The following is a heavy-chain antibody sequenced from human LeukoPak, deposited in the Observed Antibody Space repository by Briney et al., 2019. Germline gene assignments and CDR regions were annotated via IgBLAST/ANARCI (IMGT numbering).Heavy chain of an antibody. D-gene: IGHD2-8*01. Sequence: GGSLRLSCAASGFTFSSYSMNRVRQAPGKGLEWVSSISSSSSYIYYADSVKGRFTISRDNAKNSLYLQMNSLRAEDTAVYYCAKDRPGVSDYWGQGTLVTVSS. J-gene: IGHJ4*02. CDR2: ISSSSSYI. V-gene: IGHV3-21*01. CDR1: GFTFSSYS. CDR3: AKDRPGVSDY.